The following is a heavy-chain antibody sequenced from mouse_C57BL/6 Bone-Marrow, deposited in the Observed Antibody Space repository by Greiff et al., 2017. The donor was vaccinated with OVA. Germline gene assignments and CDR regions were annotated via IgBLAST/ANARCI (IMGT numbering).Heavy chain of an antibody. V-gene: IGHV5-15*04. J-gene: IGHJ4*01. CDR3: ARRGNPYAMDY. CDR1: GFTFSDYG. D-gene: IGHD2-1*01. CDR2: ISNLAYSI. Sequence: EVKVEESGGGLVQPGGSLKLSCAASGFTFSDYGMAWVRQAPRKGPEWVAFISNLAYSIYYADTVTGRFTISRENAKNTLYLEMSSLRSEDTAMYYCARRGNPYAMDYWGQGTSVTVSS.